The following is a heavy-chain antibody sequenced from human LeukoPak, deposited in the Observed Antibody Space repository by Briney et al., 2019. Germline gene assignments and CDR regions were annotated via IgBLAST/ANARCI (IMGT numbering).Heavy chain of an antibody. J-gene: IGHJ6*02. V-gene: IGHV3-33*01. CDR3: ARVRAAAGYYYYGMDV. CDR1: GFTFSSYG. CDR2: IWYDGSNK. D-gene: IGHD6-13*01. Sequence: PGGSLRLSCAASGFTFSSYGMHWVRQAPGKGLEWVAVIWYDGSNKYYADSVKGRFTISRDNSKITLYLQMNSLRAEDTAVYYCARVRAAAGYYYYGMDVWGQGTTVTVSS.